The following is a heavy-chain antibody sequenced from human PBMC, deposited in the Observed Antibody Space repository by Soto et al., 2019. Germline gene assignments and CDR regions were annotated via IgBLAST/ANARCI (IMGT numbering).Heavy chain of an antibody. CDR1: GFTFSSYG. Sequence: QVQLVESGGGVVQPGRSLRLSCAASGFTFSSYGMHWVRQAPGKGLEWVAVISYDGSNKYYADSVKGRFTISRDNSKNTLYLQMNSRRAEDTAVYYSANGYCSGGRCYSAFPAEYFQHWGQGTLVTVSS. J-gene: IGHJ1*01. D-gene: IGHD2-15*01. V-gene: IGHV3-30*18. CDR3: ANGYCSGGRCYSAFPAEYFQH. CDR2: ISYDGSNK.